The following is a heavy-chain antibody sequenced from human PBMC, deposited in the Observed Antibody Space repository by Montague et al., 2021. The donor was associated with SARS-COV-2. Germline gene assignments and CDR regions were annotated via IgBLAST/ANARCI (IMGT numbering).Heavy chain of an antibody. D-gene: IGHD3-22*01. V-gene: IGHV4-34*01. J-gene: IGHJ5*02. CDR3: ASGGIRMVMNRGVRSRPCDP. Sequence: SETLSLTCAVYGGSFGEDYWSWIRQAPGKGLEWIGEVYYSGSTSYNPSLRSRVTISSDTSRNPFFLQLTSVSAAATATSFCASGGIRMVMNRGVRSRPCDPWGQETLVTVSS. CDR2: VYYSGST. CDR1: GGSFGEDY.